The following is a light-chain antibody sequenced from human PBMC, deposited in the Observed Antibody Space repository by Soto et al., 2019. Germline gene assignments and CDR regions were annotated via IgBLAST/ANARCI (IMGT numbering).Light chain of an antibody. CDR3: QQRSNWPLLT. Sequence: EIVLTQSPATLSLSPGERATLSCRASQSVSSYLMWYQQKPGQAPRLLIYDASNRATGIPARFSGSGSGTDFTLTISSLEPEDFAVYYCQQRSNWPLLTFGGGTKVEIK. V-gene: IGKV3-11*01. J-gene: IGKJ4*01. CDR2: DAS. CDR1: QSVSSY.